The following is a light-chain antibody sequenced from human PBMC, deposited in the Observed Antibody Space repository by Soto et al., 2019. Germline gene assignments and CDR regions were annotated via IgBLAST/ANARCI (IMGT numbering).Light chain of an antibody. CDR2: GAS. V-gene: IGKV3-20*01. CDR1: QSVSSSY. CDR3: QQYAT. J-gene: IGKJ1*01. Sequence: EIVLTQSPGTLSLSPGERATLSCRASQSVSSSYLAWYQQKPGQAPRLLIYGASSRATGIPDRFSGSGSGTDFTHTISRLEPEDFAVYYCQQYATFGQGTKVEIK.